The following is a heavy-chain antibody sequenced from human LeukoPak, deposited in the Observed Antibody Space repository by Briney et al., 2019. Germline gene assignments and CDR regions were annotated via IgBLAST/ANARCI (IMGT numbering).Heavy chain of an antibody. CDR1: GGTFSSYA. Sequence: GASVKVSCKASGGTFSSYAISWVRQAPGQGLEWMGRIIPILGIANYAQKFQGRVTITADKSTSTAYMELSSLRSEDTAVYYCARNPSGSYYVGLQLMFDYWGQGTLVTVSS. CDR3: ARNPSGSYYVGLQLMFDY. D-gene: IGHD1-26*01. J-gene: IGHJ4*02. CDR2: IIPILGIA. V-gene: IGHV1-69*04.